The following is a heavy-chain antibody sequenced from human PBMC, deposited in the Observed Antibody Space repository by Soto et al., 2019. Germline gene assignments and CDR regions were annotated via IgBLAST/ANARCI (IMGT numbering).Heavy chain of an antibody. Sequence: PGGSLRLSCAVSGFTFDNYAMSWVRQPPGKGLEWVSGVSATGRNKVYADSVKGRFTISRDNSKNTLYLQMNSLRAEDTAVYYCAREGRRDGYNYPFDIWGQGTMVTVSS. CDR1: GFTFDNYA. CDR2: VSATGRNK. D-gene: IGHD5-12*01. J-gene: IGHJ3*02. V-gene: IGHV3-23*01. CDR3: AREGRRDGYNYPFDI.